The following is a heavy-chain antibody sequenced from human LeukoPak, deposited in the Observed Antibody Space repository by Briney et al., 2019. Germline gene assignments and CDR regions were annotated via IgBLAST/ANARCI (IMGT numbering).Heavy chain of an antibody. Sequence: ASVKVSCTASGDTSTGYYMHWGPQAPGQGLEWMGIINPSGGGTSYAQTFQGRVTMTRDTSTSTVYMELSSLTSEDTAVYYCAIGAVAGTLDHWGQGTLVTASS. V-gene: IGHV1-46*01. J-gene: IGHJ5*02. CDR3: AIGAVAGTLDH. CDR1: GDTSTGYY. CDR2: INPSGGGT. D-gene: IGHD6-19*01.